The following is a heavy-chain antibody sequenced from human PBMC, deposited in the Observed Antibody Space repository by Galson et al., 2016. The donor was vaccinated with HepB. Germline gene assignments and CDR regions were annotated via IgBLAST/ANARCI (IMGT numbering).Heavy chain of an antibody. J-gene: IGHJ4*02. D-gene: IGHD3-16*01. CDR1: GFTFSNYN. CDR3: AKAGYHGADAYYYYFDY. Sequence: SLRLSCAASGFTFSNYNMNWVRQAPGKGLEWVSSISGTNGFIYQADSVKGRFTISRDNAKNSLYLQMSSLRADDTAVYFCAKAGYHGADAYYYYFDYWGQGTLVTVSS. CDR2: ISGTNGFI. V-gene: IGHV3-21*01.